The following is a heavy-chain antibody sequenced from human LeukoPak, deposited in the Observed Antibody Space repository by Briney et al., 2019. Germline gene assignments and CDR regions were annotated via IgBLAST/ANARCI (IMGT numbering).Heavy chain of an antibody. CDR2: HSHSGSA. V-gene: IGHV4-39*07. D-gene: IGHD1/OR15-1a*01. J-gene: IGHJ4*02. CDR3: ARYQTGTMFAV. CDR1: GASINSDTYY. Sequence: PSEALSLTCTVSGASINSDTYYWGWIRQPPGKGLEWIGTHSHSGSAYYNPSLRSRITMSLDTSENQLSLKLYSVTAADTAIYYCARYQTGTMFAVWGQGTLVTISS.